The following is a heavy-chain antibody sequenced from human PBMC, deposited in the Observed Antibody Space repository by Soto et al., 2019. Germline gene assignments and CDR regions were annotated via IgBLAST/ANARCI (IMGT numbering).Heavy chain of an antibody. CDR1: GFTFSSYS. V-gene: IGHV3-21*01. Sequence: GGSLRLSCAASGFTFSSYSMNWVRQAPGKGLEWVSSISSSSSYIYYADSVKGRFTISRDNAKNSLYLQMNSLRAEDTAVYYCARDPVIAARPSLALNDYWGQGTLVTVSS. D-gene: IGHD6-6*01. CDR3: ARDPVIAARPSLALNDY. CDR2: ISSSSSYI. J-gene: IGHJ4*02.